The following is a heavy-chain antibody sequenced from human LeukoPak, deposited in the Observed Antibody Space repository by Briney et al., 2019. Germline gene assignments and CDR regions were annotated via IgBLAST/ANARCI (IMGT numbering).Heavy chain of an antibody. Sequence: GGSLRPSCAASGFIASSNFMSWVRQAPGKGLECVSLTHSGGIIDYADSVKGRFTISRDDSKNTVYLQMNSLRAEDSAVYYCVTGRGDYWGQGIMVTVSS. D-gene: IGHD3-16*01. CDR1: GFIASSNF. CDR3: VTGRGDY. J-gene: IGHJ4*02. V-gene: IGHV3-53*01. CDR2: THSGGII.